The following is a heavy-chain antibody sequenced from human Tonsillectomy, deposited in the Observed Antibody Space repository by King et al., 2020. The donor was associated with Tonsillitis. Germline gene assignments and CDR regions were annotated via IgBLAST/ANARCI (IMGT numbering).Heavy chain of an antibody. D-gene: IGHD5-18*01. CDR3: AKDLGGGYSYAMDV. V-gene: IGHV3-30*04. CDR2: ISHDGSHK. Sequence: VQLVESGGGVVQPGRSLRVSCAGSGFTSSSYAMHWVRQAPGKALEWVALISHDGSHKYYADSVKGRFTISRDNSKNTLYLQMNSLRAEDTAVYYCAKDLGGGYSYAMDVWGQGTTVTVSS. CDR1: GFTSSSYA. J-gene: IGHJ6*02.